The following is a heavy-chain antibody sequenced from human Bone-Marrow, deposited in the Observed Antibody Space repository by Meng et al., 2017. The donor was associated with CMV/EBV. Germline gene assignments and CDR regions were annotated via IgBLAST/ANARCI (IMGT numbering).Heavy chain of an antibody. CDR3: TREAGRMGY. V-gene: IGHV3-49*04. CDR2: IRSKAYGGTT. D-gene: IGHD1-14*01. J-gene: IGHJ4*02. CDR1: GFTFGDYA. Sequence: GESLKISCTASGFTFGDYAMSWVRQASGKGLEWVGFIRSKAYGGTTEYAASVKGRFTISRDDSKSIAYLQMNSLKTEDTAVYYCTREAGRMGYWGQGTLVTVSS.